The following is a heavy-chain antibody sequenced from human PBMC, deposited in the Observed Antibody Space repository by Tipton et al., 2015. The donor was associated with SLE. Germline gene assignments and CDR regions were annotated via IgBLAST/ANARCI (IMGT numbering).Heavy chain of an antibody. CDR3: ARAGYSGSYYGYYYYGMDV. CDR2: IYYSGST. J-gene: IGHJ6*02. V-gene: IGHV4-61*01. D-gene: IGHD1-26*01. CDR1: GFSISSGHY. Sequence: TLSLTCAVSGFSISSGHYWSWIRQPPGKGLEWIGYIYYSGSTNYNPSLKSRVTISVDTSKNQFSLKLSSVTAADTAVYYCARAGYSGSYYGYYYYGMDVWGQGTTVTVSS.